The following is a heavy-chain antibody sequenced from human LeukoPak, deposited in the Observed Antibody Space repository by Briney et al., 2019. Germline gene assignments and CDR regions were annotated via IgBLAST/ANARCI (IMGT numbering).Heavy chain of an antibody. V-gene: IGHV4-4*09. D-gene: IGHD5-18*01. Sequence: GSLRLSCAASGFTFSSYSMNWVRQAPGKGLEWIGYMLDTVTTKDNPSLKSRFTLSADTSKNQFSLRLTSVTAADTAVYYCATIKRGNIYGYFDFWGQGILVTVSS. CDR1: GFTFSSYS. CDR3: ATIKRGNIYGYFDF. CDR2: MLDTVTT. J-gene: IGHJ4*02.